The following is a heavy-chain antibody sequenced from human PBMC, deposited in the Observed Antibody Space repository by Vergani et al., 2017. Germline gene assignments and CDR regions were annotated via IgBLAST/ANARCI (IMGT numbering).Heavy chain of an antibody. CDR3: ARVGSNYTSYYYYYMDV. V-gene: IGHV3-33*01. J-gene: IGHJ6*03. CDR1: GFTFSSYG. CDR2: IWYDGSNK. Sequence: QVQLVESGGGVVQPGRSLRLSCAASGFTFSSYGMHWVRQAPGKGLEWVAVIWYDGSNKYYADSVKGRFTISRDNSKNTLYLQMNSLRVEDTAVYYCARVGSNYTSYYYYYMDVGGKATTVTVSS. D-gene: IGHD4-11*01.